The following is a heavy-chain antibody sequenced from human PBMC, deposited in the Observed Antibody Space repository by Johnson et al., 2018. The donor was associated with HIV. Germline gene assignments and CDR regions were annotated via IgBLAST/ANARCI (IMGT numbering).Heavy chain of an antibody. J-gene: IGHJ3*02. V-gene: IGHV3-30*04. D-gene: IGHD3-22*01. Sequence: QMLLVESGGGVVQPGGSLRLSCAASGFTFSSYAMHWVRQAPGKGLELVAVISYDGSNKYYADSVKGRFTISRDNSKNTLYLQMNSLRAEDTAVYYCARDARYYYDSRGDAFDIWGQGTMVTVSS. CDR3: ARDARYYYDSRGDAFDI. CDR1: GFTFSSYA. CDR2: ISYDGSNK.